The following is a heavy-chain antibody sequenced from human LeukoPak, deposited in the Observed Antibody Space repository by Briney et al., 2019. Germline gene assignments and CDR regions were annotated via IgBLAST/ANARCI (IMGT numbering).Heavy chain of an antibody. J-gene: IGHJ4*02. CDR2: ISGSGGST. CDR3: AKGPRTVRFGDRHKGMFDY. CDR1: GGSFSGYY. V-gene: IGHV3-23*01. D-gene: IGHD3-10*01. Sequence: PSETLSLTCAVYGGSFSGYYWSWIRQPPGKGLEWVSAISGSGGSTYYADSVKGRFTISRDNSKNTLYLQMNSLRAEDTAVYYCAKGPRTVRFGDRHKGMFDYWGQGTLVTVSS.